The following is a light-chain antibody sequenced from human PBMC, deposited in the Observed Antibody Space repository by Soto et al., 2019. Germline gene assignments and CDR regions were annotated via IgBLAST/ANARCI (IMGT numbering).Light chain of an antibody. V-gene: IGLV1-47*02. CDR1: SSTFGSNY. J-gene: IGLJ3*02. CDR2: SNY. CDR3: AAWDDNSWV. Sequence: QAVVTQPPSATGTPGQRVTISCSGSSSTFGSNYVYWYQQFPGTAPKLLIYSNYQRPSGVPDRFTGSKSGTSASLAISGLRSEDEAEYYCAAWDDNSWVFGGGIKLTVL.